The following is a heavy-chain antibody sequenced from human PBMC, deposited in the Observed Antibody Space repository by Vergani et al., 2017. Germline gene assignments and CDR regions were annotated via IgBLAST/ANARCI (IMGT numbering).Heavy chain of an antibody. CDR1: GGTFSNYA. CDR2: IILIFGTA. CDR3: ARDRGNSGDYNFDY. Sequence: QVQLVQSGAEVKKPGSSVKVTCKASGGTFSNYAINWVRQAPGQGLEWMGRIILIFGTANYAQKFQGRVTITADESTSTAYMELSSLRSEDTAVYYCARDRGNSGDYNFDYWGQGTLVTVSS. J-gene: IGHJ4*02. V-gene: IGHV1-69*13. D-gene: IGHD1-26*01.